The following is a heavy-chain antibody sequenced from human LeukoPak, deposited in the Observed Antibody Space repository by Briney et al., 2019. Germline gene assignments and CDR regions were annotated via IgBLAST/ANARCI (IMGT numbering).Heavy chain of an antibody. CDR3: ARVKWELLPDY. CDR2: INAGNGNT. D-gene: IGHD1-26*01. CDR1: GYTFTSYA. Sequence: GASVKVSCKASGYTFTSYAMHWVRQAPGQRLEWMGWINAGNGNTKYSQKFQGRVTITRDTSASTAYMELSSLRSEDTAVHYCARVKWELLPDYWGQGTLVTVSS. V-gene: IGHV1-3*01. J-gene: IGHJ4*02.